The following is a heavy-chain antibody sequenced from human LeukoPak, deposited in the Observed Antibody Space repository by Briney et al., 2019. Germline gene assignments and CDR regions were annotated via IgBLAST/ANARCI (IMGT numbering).Heavy chain of an antibody. D-gene: IGHD3-22*01. Sequence: SQTLSLTCTVSGGSISSGDYCWRWIRQSPGKGLEWIGYSYYSGSTYYNPSLKSRVTISVDTSKNQFSLKLSSVTAADTAVYYCARFLYYYDSSGYYRGSHYFDYWGQGTLVTVSS. CDR2: SYYSGST. CDR1: GGSISSGDYC. CDR3: ARFLYYYDSSGYYRGSHYFDY. V-gene: IGHV4-30-4*01. J-gene: IGHJ4*02.